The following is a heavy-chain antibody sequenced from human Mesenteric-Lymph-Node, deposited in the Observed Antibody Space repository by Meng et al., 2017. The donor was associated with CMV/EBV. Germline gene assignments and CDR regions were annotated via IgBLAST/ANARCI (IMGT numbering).Heavy chain of an antibody. J-gene: IGHJ4*02. CDR3: AKGGTASCYTSSDN. CDR2: ICSSDGST. V-gene: IGHV3-23*01. CDR1: GFTFNNYA. D-gene: IGHD2-2*02. Sequence: GESLKISCAASGFTFNNYAMSWVRQTPGKGLEWVSSICSSDGSTYYTDSVKGRFTISRDNSRNTLFLQMNSLRVEDTALYYCAKGGTASCYTSSDNWGQGTLVTVSS.